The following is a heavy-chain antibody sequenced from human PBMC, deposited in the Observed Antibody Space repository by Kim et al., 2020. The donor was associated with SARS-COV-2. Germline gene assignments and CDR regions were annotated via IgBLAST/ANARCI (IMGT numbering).Heavy chain of an antibody. CDR1: GFTFSSYE. V-gene: IGHV3-48*03. D-gene: IGHD6-6*01. CDR2: ISSSGSTI. J-gene: IGHJ4*02. CDR3: ARDDGEYSSSSQVDY. Sequence: GGSLRLSCAASGFTFSSYEMNWVRQAPGKGLEWVSYISSSGSTIYYADSVKGRFTISRDNAKNSLYLQMNSLRAEDTAVYYCARDDGEYSSSSQVDYWGQGTLVTVSS.